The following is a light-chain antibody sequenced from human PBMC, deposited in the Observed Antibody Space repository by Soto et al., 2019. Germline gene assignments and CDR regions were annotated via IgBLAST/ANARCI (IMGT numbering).Light chain of an antibody. CDR3: QQTYTTPRT. J-gene: IGKJ1*01. CDR1: QTIGSW. V-gene: IGKV1-5*03. CDR2: KAS. Sequence: DIQMTQSPSTLSGSVGDRVTITCRASQTIGSWLAWYQQKPGKAPKLLIYKASTLKSGVPSRFSGSGSGTEFTLTISSLQPDDFATYYCQQTYTTPRTFGQGTKVAIK.